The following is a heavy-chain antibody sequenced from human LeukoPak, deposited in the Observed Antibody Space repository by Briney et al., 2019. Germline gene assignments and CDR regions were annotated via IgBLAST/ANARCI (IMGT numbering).Heavy chain of an antibody. CDR3: VRDRDIVVVITFDN. Sequence: PGGSLRLSCAASGFTFNSHAMSWVRQAPGRGLEWVSAISGSGGNTYYADSVEGRFTISRDNSKNTLYLQMDRLRVEDSAVYYCVRDRDIVVVITFDNWGQGTLVTVSS. CDR2: ISGSGGNT. D-gene: IGHD3-22*01. V-gene: IGHV3-23*01. CDR1: GFTFNSHA. J-gene: IGHJ4*02.